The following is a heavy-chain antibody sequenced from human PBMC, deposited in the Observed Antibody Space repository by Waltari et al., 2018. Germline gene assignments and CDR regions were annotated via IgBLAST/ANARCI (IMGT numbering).Heavy chain of an antibody. Sequence: EVQLVESGGGLAQPGGSLRLSCAASGFPSRCYWMHWVRQTPGKGLVWVSRISDDGSATSYADSVKGRFTISRDNAKNTLYLQMNSLRVDDMAVYYCARVARTAVTTSGYYGMDVWGQGTTVTVSS. V-gene: IGHV3-74*01. CDR1: GFPSRCYW. J-gene: IGHJ6*02. D-gene: IGHD4-17*01. CDR2: ISDDGSAT. CDR3: ARVARTAVTTSGYYGMDV.